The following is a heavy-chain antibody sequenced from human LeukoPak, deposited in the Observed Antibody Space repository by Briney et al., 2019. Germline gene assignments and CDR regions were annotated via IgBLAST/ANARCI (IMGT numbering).Heavy chain of an antibody. CDR3: ASTVYSSSYPSFDY. D-gene: IGHD6-13*01. J-gene: IGHJ4*02. V-gene: IGHV4-39*01. Sequence: SETLSLTCTVSGGSISSSSYYWGWIRQPPGKGLEWIGSIYYSGSTYYNPSLKSRVTISVDTSKNQFSLKLSSVTAADTAVYYCASTVYSSSYPSFDYWGQGTLVTVSS. CDR1: GGSISSSSYY. CDR2: IYYSGST.